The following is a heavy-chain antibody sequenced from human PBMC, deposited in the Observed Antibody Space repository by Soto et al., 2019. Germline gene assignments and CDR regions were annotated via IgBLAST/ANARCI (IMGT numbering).Heavy chain of an antibody. CDR2: IIPIFGTA. V-gene: IGHV1-69*01. J-gene: IGHJ6*02. CDR1: GGTFSSYA. CDR3: ARGFVVVPAEGYYYYGMDV. D-gene: IGHD2-2*01. Sequence: QVQLVQSGAEVKKPGSSVKVSCKASGGTFSSYAISWVRQAPGQGLEWMGGIIPIFGTANYAQKFQGRVTITADESTSTAYMELSSLRSEDTAVYYCARGFVVVPAEGYYYYGMDVWGQGTTVTVSS.